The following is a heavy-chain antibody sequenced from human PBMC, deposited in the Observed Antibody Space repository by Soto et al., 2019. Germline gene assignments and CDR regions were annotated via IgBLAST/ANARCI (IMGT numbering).Heavy chain of an antibody. CDR3: SRAKNFGSGELDY. CDR1: GYTFTGHY. V-gene: IGHV1-2*04. Sequence: QVQLVQSGAEVKKPGASVKVSCKASGYTFTGHYILWVRQAPGQGLEWMGWGNPISGGTIYAQKFLGWVTMTRDTSTSTDNLELRSLTSDATAVYYCSRAKNFGSGELDYWGQGTLVTVSS. D-gene: IGHD3-10*01. J-gene: IGHJ4*02. CDR2: GNPISGGT.